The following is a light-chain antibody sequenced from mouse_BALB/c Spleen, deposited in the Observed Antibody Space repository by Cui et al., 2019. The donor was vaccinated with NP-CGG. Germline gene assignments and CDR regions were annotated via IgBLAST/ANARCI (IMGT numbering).Light chain of an antibody. CDR2: GTN. Sequence: QAVVTQESALNTSPGETVQLTCRSSTGAVTTSNYANWVQEKPDQLFTGLIGGTNNRAPGVPARFSGSLIGDKAALTITGAQTEDEAIYFCALWYSNHWVFGGGTKLTVL. V-gene: IGLV1*01. CDR1: TGAVTTSNY. CDR3: ALWYSNHWV. J-gene: IGLJ1*01.